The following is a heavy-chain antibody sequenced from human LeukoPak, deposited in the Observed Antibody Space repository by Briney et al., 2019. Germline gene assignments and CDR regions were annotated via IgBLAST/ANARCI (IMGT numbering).Heavy chain of an antibody. Sequence: SETLSLTCTVSGGSISSSSYYWGWIRQPPGKGLEWIGSIYYSGRTYYNPSLKSRVTISVDTSKNQFSLKLSSVTAADTAVYYCARDLTIFGAVTINDAFDIWGQGTMVTVSS. D-gene: IGHD3-3*01. J-gene: IGHJ3*02. CDR3: ARDLTIFGAVTINDAFDI. CDR1: GGSISSSSYY. CDR2: IYYSGRT. V-gene: IGHV4-39*07.